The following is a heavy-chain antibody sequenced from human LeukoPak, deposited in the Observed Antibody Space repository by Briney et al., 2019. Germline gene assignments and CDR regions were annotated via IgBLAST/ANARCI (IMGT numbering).Heavy chain of an antibody. CDR1: GGSVSSGSYY. Sequence: SETLSLTCTVSGGSVSSGSYYWSWIRQPPGKGLEWIGYIYYSGSTNYNPSLRSRVTISVDMSKNQFSLKLSSVTAADTAVYYCARDPGIAAAADYYYYGMDVWGQGTTVTVSS. CDR3: ARDPGIAAAADYYYYGMDV. D-gene: IGHD6-13*01. CDR2: IYYSGST. J-gene: IGHJ6*02. V-gene: IGHV4-61*01.